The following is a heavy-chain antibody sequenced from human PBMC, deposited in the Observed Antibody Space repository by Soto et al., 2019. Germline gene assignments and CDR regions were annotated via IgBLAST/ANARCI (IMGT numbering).Heavy chain of an antibody. CDR2: ISAYNGNT. CDR1: GYTFTSYG. V-gene: IGHV1-18*01. Sequence: ASVKVSCKASGYTFTSYGISWVRQAPGQGLEWMGWISAYNGNTNYAQKLQGRVTMTTDTSTSTAYMELRSLRSDDTAVYYCARCGGDCQYYYYYYKDVWGKGTTVTVSS. J-gene: IGHJ6*03. D-gene: IGHD2-21*01. CDR3: ARCGGDCQYYYYYYKDV.